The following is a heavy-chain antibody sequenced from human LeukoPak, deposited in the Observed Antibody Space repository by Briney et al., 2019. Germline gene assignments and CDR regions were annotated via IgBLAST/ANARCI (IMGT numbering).Heavy chain of an antibody. V-gene: IGHV3-30-3*01. CDR3: ARDGGVCSSTSCYPYPFDY. D-gene: IGHD2-2*01. J-gene: IGHJ4*02. CDR2: ISYDGSNK. CDR1: GFTFSSYA. Sequence: GGSLRLSCAASGFTFSSYAVHWVRQAPGKGLEWVAVISYDGSNKYYADSVKGRFTISRDNSKNTLYLQMNSLRAEDTAVYYCARDGGVCSSTSCYPYPFDYWGQGTLVTVSS.